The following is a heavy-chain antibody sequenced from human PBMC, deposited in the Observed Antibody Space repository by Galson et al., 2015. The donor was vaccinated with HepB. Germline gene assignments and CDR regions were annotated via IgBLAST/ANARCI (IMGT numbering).Heavy chain of an antibody. D-gene: IGHD1-26*01. CDR1: GFTFSSYA. Sequence: SLRLSCAASGFTFSSYAMSWVRQAPGKGLEWVSAISGSGGSTYYADSVKGRFTISRDNSKNTLYLQMNSLRAEDTAVYYCAKTWGRPIDAFDIWGQGTMVTVSS. CDR2: ISGSGGST. V-gene: IGHV3-23*01. CDR3: AKTWGRPIDAFDI. J-gene: IGHJ3*02.